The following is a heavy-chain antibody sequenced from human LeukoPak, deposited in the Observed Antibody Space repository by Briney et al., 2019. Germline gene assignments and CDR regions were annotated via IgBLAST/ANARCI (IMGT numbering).Heavy chain of an antibody. CDR1: GGSISSYY. Sequence: SETLSLTCTVSGGSISSYYWSWIRQPPGKGLEWIGYIYYSGSTNYNPSLKSRVTISVDTSKNQFSLKLSSVTAADTAVYYCAGVRGSAIDYWGQGTLVTVSP. CDR2: IYYSGST. D-gene: IGHD1-26*01. CDR3: AGVRGSAIDY. J-gene: IGHJ4*02. V-gene: IGHV4-59*01.